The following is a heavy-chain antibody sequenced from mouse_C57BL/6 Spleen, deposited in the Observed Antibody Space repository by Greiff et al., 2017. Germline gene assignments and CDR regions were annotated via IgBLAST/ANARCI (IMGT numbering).Heavy chain of an antibody. J-gene: IGHJ2*01. CDR2: ISYDGSN. V-gene: IGHV3-6*01. CDR3: AREPGDY. Sequence: DVQLQESGPGLVKPSQSLSLTCSVTGYSITSGYYWNWLRQFPGNKLEWMGYISYDGSNNYNPSLKNRISITRDTSKNQFFLKLNSVTTEDTATYCGAREPGDYWGQGTTLTVSS. CDR1: GYSITSGYY.